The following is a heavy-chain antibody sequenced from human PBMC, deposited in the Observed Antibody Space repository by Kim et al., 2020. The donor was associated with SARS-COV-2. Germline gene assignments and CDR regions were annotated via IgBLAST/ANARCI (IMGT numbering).Heavy chain of an antibody. J-gene: IGHJ5*02. V-gene: IGHV3-23*01. CDR3: AKSRTAMVNWFDP. D-gene: IGHD5-18*01. Sequence: YADSVKGRFTISRDNSKNTLYLQMNSLRAEDTAVYYCAKSRTAMVNWFDPWGQGTLVTVSS.